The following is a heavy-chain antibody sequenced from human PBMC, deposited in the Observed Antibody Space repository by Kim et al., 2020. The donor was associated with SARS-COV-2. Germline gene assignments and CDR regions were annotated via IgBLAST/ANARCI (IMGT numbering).Heavy chain of an antibody. J-gene: IGHJ6*02. CDR1: GFSSSSYW. V-gene: IGHV3-74*01. CDR3: ARGMFRTGFDV. D-gene: IGHD3-10*02. Sequence: GALRLSCAASGFSSSSYWINWVRQPPGKGLEWVSRISRDGSITHYADSVKGRFTMSRDSAENTLYLQMNSLSAEDTAVYYCARGMFRTGFDVWGQGTTVSVSS. CDR2: ISRDGSIT.